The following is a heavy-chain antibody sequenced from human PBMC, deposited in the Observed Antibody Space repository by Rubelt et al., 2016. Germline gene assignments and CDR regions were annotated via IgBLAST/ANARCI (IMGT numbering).Heavy chain of an antibody. CDR3: ATGYSSGWYVAY. V-gene: IGHV1-3*01. CDR1: GYSFTTYS. CDR2: INAGNGNT. J-gene: IGHJ4*02. Sequence: QVQLVQSGAEVKKPGASVKVSCKAAGYSFTTYSIHWVRQAPGQRLEWMGWINAGNGNTKYSQKFQGRVTITRETSASTADMELSSRRSEDTAIYYCATGYSSGWYVAYWGQGTLVTVSS. D-gene: IGHD6-19*01.